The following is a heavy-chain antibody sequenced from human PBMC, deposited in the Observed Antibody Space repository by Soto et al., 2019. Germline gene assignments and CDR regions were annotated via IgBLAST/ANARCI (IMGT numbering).Heavy chain of an antibody. CDR3: ARELHAMVIVYYYYGMDV. D-gene: IGHD5-18*01. Sequence: SLTLSCAASGFTFSSYAMHWVRQAPGKGLEWVAVISYDGSNKYYADSVKGRFTISRDNSKNTLYLQMNSRRAEDTAVYYCARELHAMVIVYYYYGMDVWGQGPTVTVAS. CDR2: ISYDGSNK. CDR1: GFTFSSYA. V-gene: IGHV3-30-3*01. J-gene: IGHJ6*02.